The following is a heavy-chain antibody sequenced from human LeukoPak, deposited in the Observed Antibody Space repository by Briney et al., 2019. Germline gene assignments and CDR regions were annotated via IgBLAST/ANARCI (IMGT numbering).Heavy chain of an antibody. CDR2: ISYDGSNK. CDR1: GFTFSSYA. J-gene: IGHJ6*02. Sequence: PGGSLRLSCAASGFTFSSYAMHWVRQAPGKGLEWVAVISYDGSNKYYADSVKGRFTISRDNSKNTLYLQMNSLRAEDTAVYYCAKAIHYCSSTSCHLSGLYGMDVWGQGTTVTVSS. D-gene: IGHD2-2*01. CDR3: AKAIHYCSSTSCHLSGLYGMDV. V-gene: IGHV3-30*04.